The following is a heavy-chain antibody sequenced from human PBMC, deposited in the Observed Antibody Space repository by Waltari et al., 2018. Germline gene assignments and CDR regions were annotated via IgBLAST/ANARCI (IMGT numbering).Heavy chain of an antibody. CDR2: INPNSGNT. D-gene: IGHD2-2*01. Sequence: QVQLVQSGAEVKKPGASVKVSYKASGYTFISHDINWVRQATGQGLEWMGWINPNSGNTGYAQKFQGRVTMTRNTSISTAYMELSSLGSENTAVYYCARGLEGYCSSTSCPRWFDPWGQGTLVTVSS. CDR1: GYTFISHD. CDR3: ARGLEGYCSSTSCPRWFDP. J-gene: IGHJ5*02. V-gene: IGHV1-8*02.